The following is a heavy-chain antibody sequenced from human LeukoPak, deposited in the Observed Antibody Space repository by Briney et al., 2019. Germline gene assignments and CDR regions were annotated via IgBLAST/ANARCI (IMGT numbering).Heavy chain of an antibody. CDR3: ARGVGHCSNTYCYWANFDF. V-gene: IGHV1-69*06. CDR1: GGTFSSYA. Sequence: GASVKVSCKASGGTFSSYAISWVRQAPGQGLEWMGGIIPIFGTANYAQKFRGRVTMTADKLTSTAYMELSSLGSDDTAVYYCARGVGHCSNTYCYWANFDFWGQGTLITVSS. J-gene: IGHJ4*02. CDR2: IIPIFGTA. D-gene: IGHD2-2*01.